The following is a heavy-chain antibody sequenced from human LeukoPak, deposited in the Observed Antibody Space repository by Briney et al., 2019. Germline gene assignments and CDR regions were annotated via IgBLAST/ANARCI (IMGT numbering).Heavy chain of an antibody. CDR2: IKSKTDGGTT. CDR1: GFTLTKAW. CDR3: TTQWEGWRGNDY. J-gene: IGHJ4*02. V-gene: IGHV3-15*01. Sequence: GGSLRLSCAASGFTLTKAWMSWVRQAPGKGLEWVGRIKSKTDGGTTDYAAPVKDRFTISRDDSKKTLYLQMNSLKTEDTAVYYCTTQWEGWRGNDYWGQGTLVTVSS. D-gene: IGHD1-26*01.